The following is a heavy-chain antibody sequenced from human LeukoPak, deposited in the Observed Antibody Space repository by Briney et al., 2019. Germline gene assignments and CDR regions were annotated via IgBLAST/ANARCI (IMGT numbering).Heavy chain of an antibody. CDR2: FYPEDGDT. CDR3: ATAGIAAAGTWGAWFDP. J-gene: IGHJ5*02. V-gene: IGHV1-24*01. Sequence: ASVKVSCKVSGYTLTELSMHWVRQAPAKGLEWMGGFYPEDGDTFYAQTFQGRVTMTEDTSTDTAYMELSRLRSEDTAVYYCATAGIAAAGTWGAWFDPWGQGTLVTVSS. D-gene: IGHD6-13*01. CDR1: GYTLTELS.